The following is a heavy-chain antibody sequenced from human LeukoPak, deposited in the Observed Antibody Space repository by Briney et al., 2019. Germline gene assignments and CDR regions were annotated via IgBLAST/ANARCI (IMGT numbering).Heavy chain of an antibody. J-gene: IGHJ5*02. Sequence: SETLSLTCTVSGGSISSHYWSWIRQPAGKGLGWIGRSYTSGTTKYNPSLKSRVTMSVDTSKNQISLKLTSVTAADTAVYYCAREGHSTSWYNWFDPWGQGTLVTVSS. V-gene: IGHV4-4*07. D-gene: IGHD6-13*01. CDR2: SYTSGTT. CDR1: GGSISSHY. CDR3: AREGHSTSWYNWFDP.